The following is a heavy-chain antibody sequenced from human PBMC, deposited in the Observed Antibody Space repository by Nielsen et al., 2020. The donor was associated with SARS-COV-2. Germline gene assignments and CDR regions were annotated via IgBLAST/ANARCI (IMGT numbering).Heavy chain of an antibody. CDR3: ARLGTAAGLDY. CDR2: ISSSSSYI. D-gene: IGHD6-13*01. Sequence: GGSLRLSCAASGFTFSDYYMSWIRQAPGKGLEWVSSISSSSSYIYYADSVKGRFTISRDNAKNSLYLQMNSLRAEDTAVYYCARLGTAAGLDYWGQGTLVTVSS. CDR1: GFTFSDYY. J-gene: IGHJ4*02. V-gene: IGHV3-11*06.